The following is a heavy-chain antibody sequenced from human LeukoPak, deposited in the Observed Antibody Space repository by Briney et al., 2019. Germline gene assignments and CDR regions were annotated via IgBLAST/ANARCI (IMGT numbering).Heavy chain of an antibody. CDR1: GGSFSAYY. D-gene: IGHD3/OR15-3a*01. CDR2: INHSGTT. CDR3: AIDYMTGTGNAGGY. Sequence: SETLSLTCGVYGGSFSAYYWSWIRQSPGKGLEWIGEINHSGTTVYNPSLKSRVTLSVDTSKKQFSLKLNSVTAADTAVYYCAIDYMTGTGNAGGYWGQGTLVTVSS. J-gene: IGHJ4*02. V-gene: IGHV4-34*01.